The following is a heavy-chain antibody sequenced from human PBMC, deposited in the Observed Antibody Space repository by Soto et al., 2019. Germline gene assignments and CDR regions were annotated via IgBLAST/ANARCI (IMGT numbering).Heavy chain of an antibody. CDR3: TTDVSSSWYEVLFDY. CDR1: GFTFSNAW. V-gene: IGHV3-15*01. CDR2: IKSKTDGGTT. J-gene: IGHJ4*02. D-gene: IGHD6-13*01. Sequence: GGSLRLSCAASGFTFSNAWMSWVRQAPGKGLEWVGRIKSKTDGGTTDYAAPVKGRFTISRDDSKNTLYLQMNSLKTEDTAVHYCTTDVSSSWYEVLFDYWGQGTLVTVSS.